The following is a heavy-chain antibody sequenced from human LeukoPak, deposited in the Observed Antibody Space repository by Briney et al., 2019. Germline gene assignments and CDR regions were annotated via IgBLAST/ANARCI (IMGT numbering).Heavy chain of an antibody. CDR2: IYYSGST. CDR1: GGSISSSSYY. V-gene: IGHV4-39*07. D-gene: IGHD5-18*01. Sequence: SETLSLTCTVSGGSISSSSYYWGWIRQPPGKGLEWIGSIYYSGSTYYNPSLKSRVTISVDTSKNQFSLKLSSVTAADTAVYYCASVSRIQLWPEASFDYWGQGTLVTVSS. J-gene: IGHJ4*02. CDR3: ASVSRIQLWPEASFDY.